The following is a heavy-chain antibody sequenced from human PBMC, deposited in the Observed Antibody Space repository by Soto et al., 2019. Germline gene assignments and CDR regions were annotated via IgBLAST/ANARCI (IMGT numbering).Heavy chain of an antibody. CDR2: ISWNSGSI. D-gene: IGHD6-6*01. J-gene: IGHJ4*02. CDR3: AVIAARRGFDY. Sequence: PGGSLRLSCAASGFTFDDYAMHWVRQAPGKGLEWVSGISWNSGSIGYADSVKGRFTISRDNAKNSLYLQMNSLRAEDTALYYCAVIAARRGFDYWGQGTLVTV. CDR1: GFTFDDYA. V-gene: IGHV3-9*01.